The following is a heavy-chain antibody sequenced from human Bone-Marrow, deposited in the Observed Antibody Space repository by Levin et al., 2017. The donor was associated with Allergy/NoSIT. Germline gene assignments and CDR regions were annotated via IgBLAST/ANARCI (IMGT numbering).Heavy chain of an antibody. V-gene: IGHV3-74*01. D-gene: IGHD1-1*01. J-gene: IGHJ4*02. CDR2: IAGDGST. Sequence: GESLKISCAASGFTFNPYRLDWVRQPPGRGLEWVSRIAGDGSTSYADSVKGRLTVSRDNGKNTVYLQMNSLRAEDAAVYYCVRHQVGTYDYWGQGTLVTVSS. CDR3: VRHQVGTYDY. CDR1: GFTFNPYR.